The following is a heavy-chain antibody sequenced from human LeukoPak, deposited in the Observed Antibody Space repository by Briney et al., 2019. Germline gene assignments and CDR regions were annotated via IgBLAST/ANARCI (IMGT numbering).Heavy chain of an antibody. Sequence: SGTLSLTCTVSGGSISSYYWSWIRQPPGKGLEWIGYIYYSGSTKYNPSLKSRVTISVDTSKNQFSLKLSSVTAADTAVYYCARYCSSGSCYSFDYWGQGTLVTVSS. J-gene: IGHJ4*02. CDR2: IYYSGST. D-gene: IGHD2-15*01. CDR1: GGSISSYY. CDR3: ARYCSSGSCYSFDY. V-gene: IGHV4-59*01.